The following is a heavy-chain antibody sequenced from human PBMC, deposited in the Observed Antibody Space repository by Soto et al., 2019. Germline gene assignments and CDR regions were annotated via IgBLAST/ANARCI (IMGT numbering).Heavy chain of an antibody. CDR3: ARSSHLRRSGGSWPG. CDR1: GGTFSSYT. V-gene: IGHV1-69*02. Sequence: GASVKVSCKASGGTFSSYTISWVRQAHRQGLEWMGRIIPILGIANYAQKFQGRVTITADKSTSTAYMELSSLRSEDTAVYYCARSSHLRRSGGSWPGWGQGTLVTVSS. CDR2: IIPILGIA. D-gene: IGHD2-15*01. J-gene: IGHJ4*02.